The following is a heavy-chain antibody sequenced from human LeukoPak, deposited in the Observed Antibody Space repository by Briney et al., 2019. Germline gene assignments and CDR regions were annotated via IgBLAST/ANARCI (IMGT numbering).Heavy chain of an antibody. CDR1: GGPISSSSYY. Sequence: PSETLSLTCTVSGGPISSSSYYWSWIRQPAGKGLEWIGRIYTSGSTNYNPSLKSRVTMSVDTSKNQFSLKLSSVTAADTAVYYCARDSGSYRYYFDYWGQGTLVTVSS. CDR2: IYTSGST. CDR3: ARDSGSYRYYFDY. V-gene: IGHV4-61*02. D-gene: IGHD1-26*01. J-gene: IGHJ4*02.